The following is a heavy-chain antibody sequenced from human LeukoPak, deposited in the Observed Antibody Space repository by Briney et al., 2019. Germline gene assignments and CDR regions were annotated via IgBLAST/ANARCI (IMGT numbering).Heavy chain of an antibody. Sequence: SVKVSCKASGGTFSSYAISWVRQAPGQGLEWMGGIIPIFGTANYAQKFQGRVTITADESTSTAYMELSSLRSEDTAVYYCARVVAARPYNWFDPWGQGTLVTVSS. CDR2: IIPIFGTA. CDR3: ARVVAARPYNWFDP. V-gene: IGHV1-69*13. D-gene: IGHD6-6*01. CDR1: GGTFSSYA. J-gene: IGHJ5*02.